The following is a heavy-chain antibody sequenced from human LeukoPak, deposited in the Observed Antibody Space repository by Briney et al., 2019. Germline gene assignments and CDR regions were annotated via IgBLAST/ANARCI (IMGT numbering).Heavy chain of an antibody. CDR1: GFTLSSYS. CDR2: ISSSSSTI. Sequence: GGSLRLSCAASGFTLSSYSMNWVRQAPGKGLEWVSYISSSSSTIYYADSVKGRFTISRDNAKNSLYLQMNSLRAEDTAVYYCARGFVGATREYFQHWGQGTLVTVSS. CDR3: ARGFVGATREYFQH. D-gene: IGHD1-26*01. J-gene: IGHJ1*01. V-gene: IGHV3-48*01.